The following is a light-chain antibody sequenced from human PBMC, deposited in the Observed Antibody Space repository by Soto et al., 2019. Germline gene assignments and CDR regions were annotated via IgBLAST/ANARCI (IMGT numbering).Light chain of an antibody. CDR3: GTWDTKLGARV. CDR2: DFN. J-gene: IGLJ3*02. V-gene: IGLV1-51*01. CDR1: SSNIGTNY. Sequence: QSVLTQPPSMSADPGQTVSISCSGSSSNIGTNYVGWYHQFPGTAPKLLIYDFNKRPSGIPYRFSASKSGTSATLVITGLQAGDEAVYYCGTWDTKLGARVFGGGTKLTVL.